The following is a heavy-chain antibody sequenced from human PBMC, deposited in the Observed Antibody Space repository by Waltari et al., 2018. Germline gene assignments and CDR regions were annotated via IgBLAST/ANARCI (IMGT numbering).Heavy chain of an antibody. CDR1: GFTVGSNY. Sequence: EVQLVETGGGLIQPGGSLRLSCAASGFTVGSNYMSWVRQAPGKGLEWVSVIYSGGSTYYADSVKGRFTISRDNSKNTLYLQMNSLRAEDTAVYYCARGFRSGPYAFDIWGQGTMVTVSS. CDR2: IYSGGST. D-gene: IGHD3-3*01. J-gene: IGHJ3*02. V-gene: IGHV3-53*02. CDR3: ARGFRSGPYAFDI.